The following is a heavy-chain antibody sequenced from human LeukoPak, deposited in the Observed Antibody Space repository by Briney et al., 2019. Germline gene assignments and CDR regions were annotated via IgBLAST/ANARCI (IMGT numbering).Heavy chain of an antibody. J-gene: IGHJ4*02. CDR2: ISVSSSTI. D-gene: IGHD2-2*01. Sequence: GGSLRLSCAASGFTFSSYSMNWVRQAPGKGLEWLSYISVSSSTIYYADSVEGRFSISRDNAKNSLFLQMNSLRAEDTAVYYCVPGYCTTTSCTHYFEYWGQGTLVTVSS. V-gene: IGHV3-48*01. CDR3: VPGYCTTTSCTHYFEY. CDR1: GFTFSSYS.